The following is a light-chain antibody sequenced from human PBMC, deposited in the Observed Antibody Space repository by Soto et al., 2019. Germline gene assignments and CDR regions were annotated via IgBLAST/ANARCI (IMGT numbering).Light chain of an antibody. Sequence: DIQITQSPSTLSGSIGHTPTITCAASQSISNWLAWYQQKQGKAPNLLSYAASTLQSGVPSRFSGSGAGTEFTLTISSLKPEDFETYYCQQLKSYPRTFGQGTKVDIK. V-gene: IGKV1-9*01. CDR3: QQLKSYPRT. J-gene: IGKJ1*01. CDR2: AAS. CDR1: QSISNW.